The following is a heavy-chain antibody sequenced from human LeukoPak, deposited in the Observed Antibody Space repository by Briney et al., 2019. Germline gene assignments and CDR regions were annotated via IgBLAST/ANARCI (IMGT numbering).Heavy chain of an antibody. CDR3: ARDAKQEYYDFWSGRQANAFDI. CDR2: ISGSGGST. D-gene: IGHD3-3*01. CDR1: GFTFSSYG. V-gene: IGHV3-23*01. Sequence: GGSLRLSCAASGFTFSSYGMNWVRQAPGKGLEWVSAISGSGGSTYYADSVKGRFTISRDNSKNTLYLQMNSLRAEDTAVYYCARDAKQEYYDFWSGRQANAFDIWGQGTMVTVSS. J-gene: IGHJ3*02.